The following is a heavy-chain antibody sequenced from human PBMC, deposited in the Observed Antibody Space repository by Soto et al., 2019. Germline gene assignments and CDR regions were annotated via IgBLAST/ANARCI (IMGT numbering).Heavy chain of an antibody. D-gene: IGHD1-26*01. Sequence: SETLSLTCTVSGGSISSSSYYWGWIRQPPGKGLEWIGSIYYSGSTYYNPSLKSRVTISVDTSKNQFSLKLSSVTAADAAVYYCARQIVGATDYWGQGTLVTVSS. CDR1: GGSISSSSYY. V-gene: IGHV4-39*01. CDR3: ARQIVGATDY. J-gene: IGHJ4*02. CDR2: IYYSGST.